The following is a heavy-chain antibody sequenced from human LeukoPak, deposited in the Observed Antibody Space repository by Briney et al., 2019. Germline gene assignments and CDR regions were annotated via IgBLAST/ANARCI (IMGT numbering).Heavy chain of an antibody. J-gene: IGHJ5*02. CDR2: IYHSGST. D-gene: IGHD3-10*01. V-gene: IGHV4-39*07. Sequence: SQTLSLTCTVSGDSISSGSYYWSWIRQPPGKGLEWIGSIYHSGSTYYNPSLKSRVTISVDTSKNQFSLKLSSVTAADTAVYYCARLRGARVDPWGQGTLVTVSS. CDR3: ARLRGARVDP. CDR1: GDSISSGSYY.